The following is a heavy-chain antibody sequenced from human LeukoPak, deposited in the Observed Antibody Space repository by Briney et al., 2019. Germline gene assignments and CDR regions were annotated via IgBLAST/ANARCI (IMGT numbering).Heavy chain of an antibody. CDR3: ARHTYSSFMSPYYGVDV. V-gene: IGHV5-51*01. CDR2: IYPGDSDT. Sequence: GESLKISCKGSGYSFTSYWIGWVRQMPGKGLEWMGIIYPGDSDTRYSPSFQGQVTISADKSISTAYLQWSSLKASDTAMYYCARHTYSSFMSPYYGVDVWGQGTTVTVSS. CDR1: GYSFTSYW. D-gene: IGHD6-6*01. J-gene: IGHJ6*02.